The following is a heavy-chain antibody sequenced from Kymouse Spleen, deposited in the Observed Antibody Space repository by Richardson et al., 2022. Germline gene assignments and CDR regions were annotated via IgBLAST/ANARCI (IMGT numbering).Heavy chain of an antibody. V-gene: IGHV3-30*18. J-gene: IGHJ4*02. CDR2: ISYDGSNK. D-gene: IGHD3-10*01. CDR3: AKDTVRGVKIDYFDY. CDR1: GFTFSSYG. Sequence: QVQLVESGGGVVQPGRSLRLSCAASGFTFSSYGMHWVRQAPGKGLEWVAVISYDGSNKYYADSVKGRFTISRDNSKNTLYLQMNSLRAEDTAVYYCAKDTVRGVKIDYFDYWGQGTLVTVSS.